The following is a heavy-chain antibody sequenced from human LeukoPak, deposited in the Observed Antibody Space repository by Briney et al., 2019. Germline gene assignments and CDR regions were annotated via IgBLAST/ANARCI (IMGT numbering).Heavy chain of an antibody. D-gene: IGHD2-2*01. CDR2: ISGSGGST. CDR1: GFIFSSYA. Sequence: GGSLRLSCAASGFIFSSYAMNWVRQAPGKGLEWVSAISGSGGSTYYADSVKGRFTISRDNSKNTLYLQMNSLRAEDTALYYCAKDIKPAAITLFDYWGQGTLVTVSS. CDR3: AKDIKPAAITLFDY. J-gene: IGHJ4*02. V-gene: IGHV3-23*01.